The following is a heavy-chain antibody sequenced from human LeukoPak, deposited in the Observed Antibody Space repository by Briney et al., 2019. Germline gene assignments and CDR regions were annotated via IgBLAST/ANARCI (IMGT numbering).Heavy chain of an antibody. J-gene: IGHJ4*02. CDR1: GFTFSSYW. V-gene: IGHV3-74*01. CDR3: ARDAGRGTPFDF. Sequence: GGSLRLSCAASGFTFSSYWIPWVRQAPGKGLVWVSRVNLDGDSTYADSVRGRFTLSRDNARNTLYLEMIGLRVEDAAVYYCARDAGRGTPFDFWGQGTLVTVSS. D-gene: IGHD1-7*01. CDR2: VNLDGDST.